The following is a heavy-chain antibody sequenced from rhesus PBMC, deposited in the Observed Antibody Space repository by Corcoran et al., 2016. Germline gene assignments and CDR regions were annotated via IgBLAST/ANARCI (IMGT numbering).Heavy chain of an antibody. Sequence: EVQLVESGGGLAKPGGSLRLSCAASGFSFSDYYMYWVRQAPGKGLEWVLGISYTGGSTCYAESVKGRFNISRENAKNTLYLQMDSLRAEDTAVYYCAREYSNYEGYFDYWGQGVLVTVSS. D-gene: IGHD4-23*01. CDR3: AREYSNYEGYFDY. J-gene: IGHJ4*01. CDR1: GFSFSDYY. CDR2: ISYTGGST. V-gene: IGHV3S18*01.